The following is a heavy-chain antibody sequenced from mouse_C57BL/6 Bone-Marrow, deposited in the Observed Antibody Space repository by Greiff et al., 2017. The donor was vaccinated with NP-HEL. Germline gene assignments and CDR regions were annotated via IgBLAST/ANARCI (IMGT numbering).Heavy chain of an antibody. D-gene: IGHD3-2*02. J-gene: IGHJ2*01. Sequence: VKLQESGAELVRPGTSVKMSCKASGYTFTNYWIGWAKQRPGHGLEWIGDIYPGGGYTNYNEKFKGKATLTADKSSSTAYMQFSSLTSEDSAIYYCAREGGLRLQYYFDYWGQGTTLTVSS. V-gene: IGHV1-63*01. CDR2: IYPGGGYT. CDR3: AREGGLRLQYYFDY. CDR1: GYTFTNYW.